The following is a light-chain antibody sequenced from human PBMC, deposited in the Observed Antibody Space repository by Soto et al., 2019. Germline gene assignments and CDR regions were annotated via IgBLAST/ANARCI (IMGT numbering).Light chain of an antibody. J-gene: IGKJ4*01. CDR3: QQYCSSPTT. CDR1: QSVSSSY. CDR2: GAS. Sequence: EIVLTQSPGTLSLSPGERATLSCRASQSVSSSYLAWYQQKPGQAPRLLIYGASSSATGIPDRFSGSGSGTGFTLTISRLEPEDFAVYYCQQYCSSPTTFGGGTKVEIK. V-gene: IGKV3-20*01.